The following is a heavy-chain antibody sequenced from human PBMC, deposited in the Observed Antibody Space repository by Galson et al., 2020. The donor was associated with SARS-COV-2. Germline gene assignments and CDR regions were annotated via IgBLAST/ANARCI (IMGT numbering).Heavy chain of an antibody. CDR1: GFTFSSYA. D-gene: IGHD3-9*01. CDR2: ISGSGGST. Sequence: GGSLRLSCAASGFTFSSYAMSWVRQAPGKGLEWVSAISGSGGSTYYADSVKGRFTISRDNSKNTLYLQMNSLRAEDTAVYYCAKQGSFDILTGHITVSWGQGTLVTVSS. CDR3: AKQGSFDILTGHITVS. J-gene: IGHJ4*02. V-gene: IGHV3-23*01.